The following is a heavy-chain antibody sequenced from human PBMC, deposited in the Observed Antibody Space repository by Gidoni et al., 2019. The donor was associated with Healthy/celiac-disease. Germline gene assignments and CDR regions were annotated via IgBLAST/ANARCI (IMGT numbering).Heavy chain of an antibody. Sequence: QVQLVESGGGVVQPGRSLRLSCAASGFPFSSYGMHWVRQAPGKGLEWVAVISYDGSNKYYADSVKGRFTISRDNSKNTLYLQMNSLRAEDTAVYYCAKSLSGSYNAFDIWGQGTMVTVSS. CDR2: ISYDGSNK. CDR3: AKSLSGSYNAFDI. V-gene: IGHV3-30*18. J-gene: IGHJ3*02. D-gene: IGHD1-26*01. CDR1: GFPFSSYG.